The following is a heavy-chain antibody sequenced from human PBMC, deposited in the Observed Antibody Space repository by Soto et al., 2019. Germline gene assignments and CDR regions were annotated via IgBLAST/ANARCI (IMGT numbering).Heavy chain of an antibody. Sequence: EVQLVESGGGLVQPGGSLRLSCAASGFSFSSFWMSWVRQTPGKGLEWVASIKYDGSEEHFVDSVKGRFTISRDNAKNSLSLQMNSLRAEDTALYHCVRCLVRGVPDYWGQGSLVTVSS. CDR2: IKYDGSEE. J-gene: IGHJ4*02. V-gene: IGHV3-7*01. D-gene: IGHD3-10*01. CDR3: VRCLVRGVPDY. CDR1: GFSFSSFW.